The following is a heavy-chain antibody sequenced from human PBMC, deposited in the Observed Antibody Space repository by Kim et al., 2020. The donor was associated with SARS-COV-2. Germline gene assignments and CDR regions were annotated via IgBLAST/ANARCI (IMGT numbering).Heavy chain of an antibody. V-gene: IGHV3-23*01. J-gene: IGHJ4*02. CDR3: AKGRITISG. CDR2: GGA. Sequence: GGAFYTASVEGRFTVSRDNSKNSLYLQLNSLRAEDAAVYYCAKGRITISGWGQGTLVTVSS. D-gene: IGHD3-3*01.